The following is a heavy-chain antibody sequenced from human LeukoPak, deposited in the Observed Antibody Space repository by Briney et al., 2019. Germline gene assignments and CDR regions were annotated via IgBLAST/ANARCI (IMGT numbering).Heavy chain of an antibody. CDR3: ASPGGYSSSWYPADFDY. J-gene: IGHJ4*02. D-gene: IGHD6-13*01. Sequence: SVKVSCKASGGTFSSYAISWVRQAPGQGLEWMGGIIPIFGTANYAQKFQGRVTITADKSTSAAYMELSSLRSEDTAVYYCASPGGYSSSWYPADFDYWGQGTLVTVSS. CDR2: IIPIFGTA. V-gene: IGHV1-69*06. CDR1: GGTFSSYA.